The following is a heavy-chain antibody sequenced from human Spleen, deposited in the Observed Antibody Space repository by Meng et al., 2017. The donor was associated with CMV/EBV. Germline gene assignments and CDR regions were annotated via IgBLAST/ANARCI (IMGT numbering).Heavy chain of an antibody. CDR3: ATSTTNAYYYYGMDV. V-gene: IGHV3-66*02. D-gene: IGHD1-7*01. CDR1: GFTVSSNY. J-gene: IGHJ6*02. Sequence: GGSLRLSCAASGFTVSSNYMSWVRQAPGKGLEWVSVIYSGGSRYYADSVKGRFTISRDNSKITLYLQMNSLRAEDTAVYYCATSTTNAYYYYGMDVWGQGTTVTVSS. CDR2: IYSGGSR.